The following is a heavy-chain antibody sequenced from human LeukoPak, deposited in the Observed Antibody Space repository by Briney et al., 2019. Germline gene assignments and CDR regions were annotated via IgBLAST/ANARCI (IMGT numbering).Heavy chain of an antibody. CDR1: GYTFTNFG. CDR3: ARDLVVPAARRGDY. Sequence: VASVKVSCKASGYTFTNFGISWVRQAPGQGLEWMGWISAYNGNTNSAQKLQGRVTMTTDTSTSTAYMELRSLRSDDTAVYYCARDLVVPAARRGDYWGQGTLVTVSS. J-gene: IGHJ4*02. CDR2: ISAYNGNT. D-gene: IGHD2-2*01. V-gene: IGHV1-18*01.